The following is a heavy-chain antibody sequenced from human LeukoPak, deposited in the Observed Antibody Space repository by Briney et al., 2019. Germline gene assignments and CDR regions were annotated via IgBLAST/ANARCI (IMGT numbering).Heavy chain of an antibody. CDR3: AKGLGN. CDR1: GFTFSNYA. V-gene: IGHV3-23*01. CDR2: ICNSGGST. Sequence: QAAGSLSLSCAASGFTFSNYARGWVRQAPGKGLEWVSGICNSGGSTYYADSVRGRFTISRDNSGNRLYLQMTSLRVADTDVCYCAKGLGNWGEGTLVTVSS. D-gene: IGHD3-16*01. J-gene: IGHJ4*02.